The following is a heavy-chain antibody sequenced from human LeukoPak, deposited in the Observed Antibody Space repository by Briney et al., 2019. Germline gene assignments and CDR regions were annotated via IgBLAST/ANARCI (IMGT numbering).Heavy chain of an antibody. CDR1: GGSISSSSYY. J-gene: IGHJ4*02. CDR3: ARHLPSYYYDSSGYAGY. Sequence: SETLSLTCAVSGGSISSSSYYWGWIRQPPGKGLEWIGSIYYSGSTYYNPFLKSRVTISVDTSKNQFSLKLSSVTAADTAVYYCARHLPSYYYDSSGYAGYWGQGTLVTVSS. CDR2: IYYSGST. V-gene: IGHV4-39*01. D-gene: IGHD3-22*01.